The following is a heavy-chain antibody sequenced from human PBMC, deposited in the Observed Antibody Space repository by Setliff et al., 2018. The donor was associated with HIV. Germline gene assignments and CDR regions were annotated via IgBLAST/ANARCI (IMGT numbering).Heavy chain of an antibody. CDR3: AGVNYYDASGLRAEYFQL. J-gene: IGHJ1*01. D-gene: IGHD3-22*01. V-gene: IGHV4-59*01. Sequence: PSETLSLTCTVSGASINSYFWSWIRQPPGEGPEWLGYIYYTGSTNYNPALESRITMSVDTSKNQFSLTLKSVTAADTGVYYCAGVNYYDASGLRAEYFQLWGQGTQVTFSS. CDR1: GASINSYF. CDR2: IYYTGST.